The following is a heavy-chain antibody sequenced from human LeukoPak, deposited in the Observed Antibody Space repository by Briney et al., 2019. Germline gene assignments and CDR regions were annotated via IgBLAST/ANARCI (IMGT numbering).Heavy chain of an antibody. V-gene: IGHV4-4*02. Sequence: PSETLSLTCVVSGGSISSLNWWSWVRQPPGQGLEWIGEIYHSGNINSNPSLTSRVTISPDESKNQFSLKVTSVTAADTAVYYCARSRDQMLNNWFDPWGQGTLVTVSS. CDR1: GGSISSLNW. CDR3: ARSRDQMLNNWFDP. CDR2: IYHSGNI. J-gene: IGHJ5*02. D-gene: IGHD2-2*01.